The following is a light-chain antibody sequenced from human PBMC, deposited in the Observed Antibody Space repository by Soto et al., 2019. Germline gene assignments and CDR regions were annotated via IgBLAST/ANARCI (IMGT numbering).Light chain of an antibody. J-gene: IGLJ1*01. CDR3: YSDTGGNSLHV. CDR1: NRDVGRYNY. V-gene: IGLV2-14*03. Sequence: QSVLTQPASVSGSPGQSITISCSGSNRDVGRYNYVSWYQQYPGKAPKLLIYDVSNRPSGVSNRFSGSKSGNTASLTLSGLRAEDVSEYYGYSDTGGNSLHVSGTGTKV. CDR2: DVS.